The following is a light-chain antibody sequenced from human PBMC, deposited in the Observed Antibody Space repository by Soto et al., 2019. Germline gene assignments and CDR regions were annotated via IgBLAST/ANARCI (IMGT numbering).Light chain of an antibody. Sequence: DIVMTQSPDSLAVSLGERASLSCRASQSVSSNYLAWFQQKPGQAPRLLIYDASNRATGIPARFSGSGSGTDFTLTISSLEPEDFAVYYCQQRSNWISFGQGTRLEIK. CDR3: QQRSNWIS. CDR2: DAS. J-gene: IGKJ5*01. CDR1: QSVSSNY. V-gene: IGKV3-11*01.